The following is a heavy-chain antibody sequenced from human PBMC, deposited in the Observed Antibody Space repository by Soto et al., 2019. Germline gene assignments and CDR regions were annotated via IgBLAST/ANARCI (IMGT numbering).Heavy chain of an antibody. CDR3: ATRQSYGSGKYGIEL. Sequence: QLQLRESGPGLVKPSETLSLTCTVSGGSISSSNYYWTWIRQPPGKGLERIGSISYSGSTFYNPSLNSRGTRYVDKPKNLLSLKLSAVTAADTAVYYCATRQSYGSGKYGIELWGQGTTVTVSS. J-gene: IGHJ6*02. V-gene: IGHV4-39*01. CDR1: GGSISSSNYY. CDR2: ISYSGST. D-gene: IGHD3-10*01.